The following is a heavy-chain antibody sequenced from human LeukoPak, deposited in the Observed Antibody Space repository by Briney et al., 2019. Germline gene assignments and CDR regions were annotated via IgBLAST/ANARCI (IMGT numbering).Heavy chain of an antibody. CDR1: GFTFSSYS. J-gene: IGHJ4*02. CDR2: ISSSSSYI. Sequence: PGGSLRLSCAASGFTFSSYSMNWVRQAPGKGLEWVSSISSSSSYIYYADSVKGRFTISRDNAKNSLYLQMNSLRAEDTAVYYCAHLYYYDSSGYYWGENFDYWGQGTLVTVSS. CDR3: AHLYYYDSSGYYWGENFDY. D-gene: IGHD3-22*01. V-gene: IGHV3-21*01.